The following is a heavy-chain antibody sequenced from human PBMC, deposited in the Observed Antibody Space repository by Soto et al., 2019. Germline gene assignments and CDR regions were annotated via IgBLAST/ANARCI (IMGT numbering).Heavy chain of an antibody. J-gene: IGHJ4*02. CDR1: GYSFTSFP. Sequence: QVQLVQSGAEVKKPGASVKVSCKASGYSFTSFPIHWVRQAPGQGLECMGWINADNGYTRYSQKFQGRVTITRDTSATTAYMDLSSLTSEDTAVYYCARGGGLDDWGQGTLITVSS. V-gene: IGHV1-3*01. CDR2: INADNGYT. D-gene: IGHD3-10*01. CDR3: ARGGGLDD.